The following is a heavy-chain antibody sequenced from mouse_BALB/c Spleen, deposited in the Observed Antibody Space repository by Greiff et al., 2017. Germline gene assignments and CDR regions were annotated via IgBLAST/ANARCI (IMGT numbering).Heavy chain of an antibody. CDR2: IRLKSDNYAT. CDR1: GFTFSSYW. D-gene: IGHD2-4*01. J-gene: IGHJ4*01. Sequence: EVQRVESGGGLVQPGGSMKLSCVASGFTFSSYWMSWVRQSPEKGLEWVAEIRLKSDNYATHYAESVKGKFTISRDDSKSRLYLQMNSLRAEDTGIYYCTGGLRYYAMDYWGQGTSVTVSS. V-gene: IGHV6-6*02. CDR3: TGGLRYYAMDY.